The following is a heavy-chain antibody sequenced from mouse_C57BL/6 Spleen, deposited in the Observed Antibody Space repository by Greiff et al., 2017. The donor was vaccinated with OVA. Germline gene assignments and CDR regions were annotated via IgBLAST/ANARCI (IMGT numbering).Heavy chain of an antibody. Sequence: EVKLMESGGGLVKPGGSLKLSCAASGFTFSSYAMSWVRQTPEKRLEWVATISDGGSYTYYPDTVTGRFTISSDPAQHHLYLQMSHLKSEDTAMYYCARDAGTLDYWGQGTTRTVAS. D-gene: IGHD4-1*01. CDR1: GFTFSSYA. V-gene: IGHV5-4*01. CDR3: ARDAGTLDY. CDR2: ISDGGSYT. J-gene: IGHJ2*01.